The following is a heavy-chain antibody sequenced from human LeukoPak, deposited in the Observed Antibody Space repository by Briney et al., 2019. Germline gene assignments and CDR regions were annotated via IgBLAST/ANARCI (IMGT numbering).Heavy chain of an antibody. Sequence: GRSLRLSCAASGFTFSSYGMHWVRQAPGKGLEWVAVIWYDGSNKYYADSVKGRFTISRDNSKNTLYLQMNSLRAEDTAVYYCARAGGWRDPLDYWGQGTLVTVSS. J-gene: IGHJ4*02. D-gene: IGHD5-24*01. V-gene: IGHV3-33*01. CDR1: GFTFSSYG. CDR2: IWYDGSNK. CDR3: ARAGGWRDPLDY.